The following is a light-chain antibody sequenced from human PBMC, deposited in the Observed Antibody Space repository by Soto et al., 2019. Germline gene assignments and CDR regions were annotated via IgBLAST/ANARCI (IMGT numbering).Light chain of an antibody. Sequence: EIVLTQSPGTLSLSPGERATLSCRASQSVSSSYLAWDQQKPGQAPSLLIYGASSRATGIPGRFSGSGSGTDCTLTISRLEPEDFAMYYCQQYGSSPFTFGPGTKVDI. V-gene: IGKV3-20*01. CDR3: QQYGSSPFT. CDR2: GAS. J-gene: IGKJ3*01. CDR1: QSVSSSY.